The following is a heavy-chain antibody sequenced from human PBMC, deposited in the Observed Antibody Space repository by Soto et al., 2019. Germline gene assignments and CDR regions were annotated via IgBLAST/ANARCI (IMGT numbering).Heavy chain of an antibody. Sequence: LGESLKISCKGSGYSFTSYWISWVRQMPGKGLEWMGRIDPSDSYTNYSPSFQGHVTISADKSISTAYLQWSSLKASDTAMYYCARVGAVAGTDLYYYYYYGMDVWGQGTTVTVSS. CDR3: ARVGAVAGTDLYYYYYYGMDV. D-gene: IGHD6-19*01. V-gene: IGHV5-10-1*01. CDR2: IDPSDSYT. CDR1: GYSFTSYW. J-gene: IGHJ6*02.